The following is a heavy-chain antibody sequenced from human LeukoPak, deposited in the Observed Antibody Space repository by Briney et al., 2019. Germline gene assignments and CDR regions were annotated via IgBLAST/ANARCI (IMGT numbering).Heavy chain of an antibody. CDR3: ARDHHIVATIHHWFDP. D-gene: IGHD5-12*01. V-gene: IGHV1-3*01. CDR2: INAGNGNT. Sequence: ASVKVSCKASGYTFTSYAMHWVRQAPGQRLEWMGWINAGNGNTKYSQKFQGRVTITRDTSVSTAYMELSSLRSEDTAVYYCARDHHIVATIHHWFDPWGQGTLVTVSS. J-gene: IGHJ5*02. CDR1: GYTFTSYA.